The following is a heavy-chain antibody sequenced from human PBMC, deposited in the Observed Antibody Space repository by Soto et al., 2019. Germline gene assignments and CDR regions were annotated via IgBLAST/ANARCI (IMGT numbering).Heavy chain of an antibody. Sequence: SVKVSCKASGGTFSSYTISWVRQAPGQGLEWMGRIIPILGIANYAQKFQGRVTITADKSTSTAYMELSSPRSEDTAEYYCARGGKALINIWGIYRPPPPYNCCDPGGGGPLFTVPS. CDR1: GGTFSSYT. D-gene: IGHD3-16*02. J-gene: IGHJ5*02. CDR2: IIPILGIA. V-gene: IGHV1-69*02. CDR3: ARGGKALINIWGIYRPPPPYNCCDP.